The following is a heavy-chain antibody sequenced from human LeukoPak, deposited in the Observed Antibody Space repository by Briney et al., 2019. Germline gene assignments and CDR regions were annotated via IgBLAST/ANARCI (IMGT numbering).Heavy chain of an antibody. D-gene: IGHD5-24*01. Sequence: GGSLRLSCAEPGFTFSSYGMHWVRQAPGKGLEWVAVIWYDGSNKYYADSVKGRFTISRDNSKNTLYLQMNSLRAEDTAVYYCVRDRSIEMATILDYWGQGTLVTVSS. J-gene: IGHJ4*02. V-gene: IGHV3-33*01. CDR1: GFTFSSYG. CDR2: IWYDGSNK. CDR3: VRDRSIEMATILDY.